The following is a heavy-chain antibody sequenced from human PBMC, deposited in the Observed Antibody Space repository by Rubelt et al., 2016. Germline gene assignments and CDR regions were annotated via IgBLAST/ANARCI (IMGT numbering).Heavy chain of an antibody. CDR3: ARHGGLAGSIRAFDY. D-gene: IGHD2-2*01. Sequence: QVQLQESGPGLVKPSETLSLTCSVSGDSISTYFWSWIRQPPGKGLEWIGYIYYTGSTNYNSSLKSRVTISVDTPKNQFSLRLSSVTAADTAVDYCARHGGLAGSIRAFDYWGLGTLVAVSS. V-gene: IGHV4-59*08. J-gene: IGHJ4*02. CDR1: GDSISTYF. CDR2: IYYTGST.